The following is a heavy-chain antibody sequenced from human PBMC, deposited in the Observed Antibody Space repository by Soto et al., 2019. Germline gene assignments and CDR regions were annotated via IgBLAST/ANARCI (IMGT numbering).Heavy chain of an antibody. CDR2: IYYNGSA. CDR3: ARLFWSGYYLVYYYYYMDV. J-gene: IGHJ6*03. Sequence: PSETLSLTCIVSGGSISSFYWSWIRQPPGKGLEWVGSIYYNGSATYNPSLKSRVTISVDTSKNQFSLKLSSVTAADTAVYYCARLFWSGYYLVYYYYYMDVWGKGTTVTVSS. V-gene: IGHV4-59*08. D-gene: IGHD3-3*01. CDR1: GGSISSFY.